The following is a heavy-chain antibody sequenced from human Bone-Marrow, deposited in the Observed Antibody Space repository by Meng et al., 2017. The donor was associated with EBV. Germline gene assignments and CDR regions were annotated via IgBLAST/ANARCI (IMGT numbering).Heavy chain of an antibody. CDR2: ISNDGTNE. J-gene: IGHJ4*02. CDR3: ARDGGGGYNMIDF. Sequence: VRLVEVGGGVVQPGRSFGLSCVASGFTFSRFSMHWVRLLPGKGLESVAVISNDGTNEYYADSVKGRFTISRDNPKSTLYLQMNSLRAEDTALYYCARDGGGGYNMIDFWGQGTLVTVSS. V-gene: IGHV3-30-3*01. CDR1: GFTFSRFS. D-gene: IGHD5-24*01.